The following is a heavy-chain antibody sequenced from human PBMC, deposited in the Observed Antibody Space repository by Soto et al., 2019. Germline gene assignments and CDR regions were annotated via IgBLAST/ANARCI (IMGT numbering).Heavy chain of an antibody. CDR2: IYPTGKT. J-gene: IGHJ6*02. D-gene: IGHD3-16*01. Sequence: QLQLQESGSGLVKPSETLSLTCAVSGGSISSGGYSWSWLRQTPGKGLEWIGYIYPTGKTYYNPSPENRVTISIDTSKNQFSLQLTSVTAADTAVYYCARAPPGPAPRWGVWGHGTTVTVSS. CDR3: ARAPPGPAPRWGV. V-gene: IGHV4-30-2*01. CDR1: GGSISSGGYS.